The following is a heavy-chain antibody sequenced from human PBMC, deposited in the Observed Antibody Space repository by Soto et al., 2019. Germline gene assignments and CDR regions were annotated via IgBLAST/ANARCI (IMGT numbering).Heavy chain of an antibody. CDR1: GDTFNFYT. V-gene: IGHV1-69*02. J-gene: IGHJ4*02. CDR2: IIPMLCMS. Sequence: QVQLVQSGAEVKKPGSPVRVSCTASGDTFNFYTISWVRQVPGQGPEWMGRIIPMLCMSNYAQKFQGRVTMMADKSTSTVYMNLSGLTSEDTAVYYCPTNYGKGSTHFDDWGQGTLVTVSS. CDR3: PTNYGKGSTHFDD. D-gene: IGHD3-10*01.